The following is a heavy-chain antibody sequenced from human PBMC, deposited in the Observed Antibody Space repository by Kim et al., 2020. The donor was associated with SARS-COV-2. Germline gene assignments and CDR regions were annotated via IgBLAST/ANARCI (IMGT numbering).Heavy chain of an antibody. Sequence: HAAPRKSRFTITREDSKSTLYLQMNSLKTEDTAVYYCTTGIWFGEPLVYWGQGTLVTVSS. J-gene: IGHJ4*02. D-gene: IGHD3-10*01. V-gene: IGHV3-15*01. CDR3: TTGIWFGEPLVY.